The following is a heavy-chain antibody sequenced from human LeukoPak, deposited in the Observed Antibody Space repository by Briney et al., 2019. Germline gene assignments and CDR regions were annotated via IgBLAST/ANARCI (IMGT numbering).Heavy chain of an antibody. V-gene: IGHV3-48*02. CDR3: ARVHRGYSYGRLDY. J-gene: IGHJ4*02. CDR1: GFAFSDYS. CDR2: ISSSDNTI. D-gene: IGHD5-18*01. Sequence: GGSLRLSCAASGFAFSDYSMNWVRQAPGKGLEWISYISSSDNTIHYADSVKGRFTISRDNAKNSLYLEMNSLRDEDTAVYYCARVHRGYSYGRLDYWGQGTLVTVSS.